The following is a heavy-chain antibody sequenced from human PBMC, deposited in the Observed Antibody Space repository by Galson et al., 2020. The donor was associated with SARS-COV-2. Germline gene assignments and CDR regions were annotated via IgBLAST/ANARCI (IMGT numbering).Heavy chain of an antibody. CDR2: IDCDDDK. Sequence: SGPTLVKPTQTLTLTCTFPGFSLSTSGMCVSWIRQPPGKALEWLARIDCDDDKYYSTSLKTRLTISKDTSKNQVVLTMTNMDPVDTATYYCARGKVRGVIITNQYYYYGMEVWGQGATVTVSS. D-gene: IGHD3-10*01. CDR1: GFSLSTSGMC. CDR3: ARGKVRGVIITNQYYYYGMEV. V-gene: IGHV2-70*11. J-gene: IGHJ6*02.